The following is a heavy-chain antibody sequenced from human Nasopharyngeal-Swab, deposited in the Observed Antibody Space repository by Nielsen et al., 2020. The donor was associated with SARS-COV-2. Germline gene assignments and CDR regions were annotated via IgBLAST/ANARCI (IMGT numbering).Heavy chain of an antibody. J-gene: IGHJ4*02. CDR3: ARVGGYSYGYGTDY. CDR2: INHSGST. CDR1: GGSFSGYY. D-gene: IGHD5-18*01. V-gene: IGHV4-34*01. Sequence: SETLSLTCAVYGGSFSGYYWSWIRQPPGKGLEWIGEINHSGSTNYNPSLKSRVTMSVDTSKNQFSLKLSSVTAADTAVYYCARVGGYSYGYGTDYWGQGTLVTVSS.